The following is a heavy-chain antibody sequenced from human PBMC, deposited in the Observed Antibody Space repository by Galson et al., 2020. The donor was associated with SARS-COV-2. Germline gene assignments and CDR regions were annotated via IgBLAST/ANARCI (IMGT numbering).Heavy chain of an antibody. V-gene: IGHV4-59*01. CDR2: IYYSGST. D-gene: IGHD6-13*01. CDR3: ARDRGPTSSSWYSSAYAFDI. CDR1: GGSISSYY. Sequence: SETLSLTCTVSGGSISSYYWSWIRQPPGKGLEWIGYIYYSGSTNYNPSLKSRVTISVDTSKNQFSLKLSSVTAADTAVYYCARDRGPTSSSWYSSAYAFDIWGQGTMVTVSS. J-gene: IGHJ3*02.